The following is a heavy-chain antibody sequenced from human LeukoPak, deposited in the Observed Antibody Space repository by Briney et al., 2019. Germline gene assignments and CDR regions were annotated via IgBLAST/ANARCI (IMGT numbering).Heavy chain of an antibody. D-gene: IGHD3-22*01. J-gene: IGHJ4*02. CDR1: GGSISSSSYY. CDR2: IYYSGST. Sequence: SETLSLTCTVSGGSISSSSYYWGWIRQPPGKGLEWIGSIYYSGSTYYNPSLKSRVTISVDTSKNQFSLKLSSVTAADTAVYYCARGRGNYYDSSGYHPGGYWGQGTLVTVSS. V-gene: IGHV4-39*01. CDR3: ARGRGNYYDSSGYHPGGY.